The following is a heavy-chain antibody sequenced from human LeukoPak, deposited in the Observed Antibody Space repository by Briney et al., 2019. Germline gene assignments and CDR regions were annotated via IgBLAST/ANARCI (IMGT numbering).Heavy chain of an antibody. J-gene: IGHJ4*02. CDR1: GFTFRSYW. CDR2: INEKGSEK. Sequence: PGGSLRLSCAASGFTFRSYWMTWVRQAPGKGLEWVANINEKGSEKYYLDSVKGRFTISRDNAKNSLFLQMNTLRAEDTAVYYCARGRGYYDSSGYSLPTDYWGQGTLVTVSS. D-gene: IGHD3-22*01. V-gene: IGHV3-7*03. CDR3: ARGRGYYDSSGYSLPTDY.